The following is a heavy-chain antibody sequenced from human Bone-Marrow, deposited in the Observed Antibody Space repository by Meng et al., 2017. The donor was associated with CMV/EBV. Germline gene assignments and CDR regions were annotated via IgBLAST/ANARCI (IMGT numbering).Heavy chain of an antibody. CDR2: IYASGST. CDR1: GASSSGSA. V-gene: IGHV4-4*07. J-gene: IGHJ5*02. CDR3: ARDRVTMIVRGVGFDP. Sequence: GASSSGSAWSWIRQPSGKGLEWTGRIYASGSTNYNPSLKSRVTMSVDTSKNQFSLKMSSVTAADTAVYYCARDRVTMIVRGVGFDPWGQGTLVTVSS. D-gene: IGHD3-22*01.